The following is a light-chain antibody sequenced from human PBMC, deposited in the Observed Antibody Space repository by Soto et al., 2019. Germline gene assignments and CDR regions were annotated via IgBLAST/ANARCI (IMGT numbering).Light chain of an antibody. CDR2: EVS. CDR1: SSDVGTYTY. V-gene: IGLV2-11*01. Sequence: QSALTQPRSVSGSPGQSVTISCTGTSSDVGTYTYVSWYQQHPGKAPKLIIFEVSNRPSGVSDRFSGSKSGSTASLSISGLQSEDEADYYCVSYTSTSTLVFGTGTKLTVL. CDR3: VSYTSTSTLV. J-gene: IGLJ1*01.